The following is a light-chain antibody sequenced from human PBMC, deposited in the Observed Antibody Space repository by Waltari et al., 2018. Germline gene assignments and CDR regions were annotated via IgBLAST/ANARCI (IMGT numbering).Light chain of an antibody. CDR1: QNINRY. CDR3: QQSYNSPRYT. Sequence: DIQMVQSPSSLSASVGDRVTITCRASQNINRYLHWYQQKAGTAPKLLISDGSVLQSGVPSRFRGSGSGTDFTLTINGLRPEDFATYYCQQSYNSPRYTFGQGTNLEVK. J-gene: IGKJ2*01. CDR2: DGS. V-gene: IGKV1-39*01.